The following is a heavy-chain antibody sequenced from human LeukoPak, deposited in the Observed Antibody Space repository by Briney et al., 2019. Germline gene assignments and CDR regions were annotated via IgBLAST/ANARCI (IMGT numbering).Heavy chain of an antibody. Sequence: ASVKVSCKASGGTFSSYAISWVRQAPGQGFEWMGGIIPIFGTANYAQKFQGRVTITTDESTSTAYMELSSLRSEDTAVYYCARSVGFLEWLSLDYWGQGTLVTVSS. V-gene: IGHV1-69*05. D-gene: IGHD3-3*02. CDR1: GGTFSSYA. J-gene: IGHJ4*02. CDR2: IIPIFGTA. CDR3: ARSVGFLEWLSLDY.